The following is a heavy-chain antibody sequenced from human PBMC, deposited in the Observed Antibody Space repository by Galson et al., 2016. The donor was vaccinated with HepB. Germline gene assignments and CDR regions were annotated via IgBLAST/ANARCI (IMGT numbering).Heavy chain of an antibody. CDR3: ARSVASAYHIDY. J-gene: IGHJ4*02. CDR2: TTHSGRT. V-gene: IGHV4-30-2*01. Sequence: TLSLTCGVSGGSISTGTYSWTWIRQPPGKGLEWIGYTTHSGRTHFNPSLESRVTISVDRSKNQFSLKVTSVTAADTAVYFCARSVASAYHIDYWGQGTLVTVSS. CDR1: GGSISTGTYS. D-gene: IGHD1-14*01.